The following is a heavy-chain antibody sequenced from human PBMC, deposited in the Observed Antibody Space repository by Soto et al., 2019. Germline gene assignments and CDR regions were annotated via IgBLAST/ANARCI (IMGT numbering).Heavy chain of an antibody. V-gene: IGHV3-30*18. CDR1: GFTFSSYG. CDR3: AKDISSSGSYSRYYYGMDV. CDR2: ISYDGSNK. D-gene: IGHD6-19*01. J-gene: IGHJ6*02. Sequence: GGSLRLSCAASGFTFSSYGMHWVRQAPGKGLEWVAVISYDGSNKYYADSVKGRFTISRDNSKNTLYLQMNSLRAEDTAVYYCAKDISSSGSYSRYYYGMDVWGQGTTVTVSS.